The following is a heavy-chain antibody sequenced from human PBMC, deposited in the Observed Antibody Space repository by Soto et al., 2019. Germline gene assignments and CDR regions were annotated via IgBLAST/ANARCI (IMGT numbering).Heavy chain of an antibody. V-gene: IGHV3-33*01. CDR1: GFTFISYG. D-gene: IGHD3-22*01. CDR2: IWYAGTNK. CDR3: ARDQRNYYDSNGYLPLFDY. Sequence: GGSLRLSCAASGFTFISYGMHWGRQAPGKGLEWVAVIWYAGTNKYYADSVKGRFTISRDNSKNTLYLQMNSLRAEDTAVYYCARDQRNYYDSNGYLPLFDYWGQGTLVTVSA. J-gene: IGHJ4*02.